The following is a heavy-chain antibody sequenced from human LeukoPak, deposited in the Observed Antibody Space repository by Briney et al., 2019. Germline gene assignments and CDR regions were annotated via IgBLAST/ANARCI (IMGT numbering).Heavy chain of an antibody. V-gene: IGHV3-30*18. CDR1: GFTFSSYG. Sequence: GRSLRLSCAASGFTFSSYGMHWVRQAPGKGLEWVAVISYDGSNKYYADSVKGRFTISRDNSKNTLYLQMNSLRAEDTAVYYCAKAGVAAAGRLHTFVYWGQGTLVTVSS. D-gene: IGHD6-13*01. CDR2: ISYDGSNK. CDR3: AKAGVAAAGRLHTFVY. J-gene: IGHJ4*02.